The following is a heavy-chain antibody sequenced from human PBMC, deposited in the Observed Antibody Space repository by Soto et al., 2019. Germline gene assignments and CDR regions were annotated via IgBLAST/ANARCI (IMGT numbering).Heavy chain of an antibody. D-gene: IGHD6-6*01. CDR3: AREMPFIAARPRWFDP. CDR2: IYHSGST. V-gene: IGHV4-38-2*02. J-gene: IGHJ5*02. CDR1: GYSISSGYY. Sequence: LSLTCAVSGYSISSGYYWGWIRQPPGKGLEWIGSIYHSGSTYYNPSLKSRVTISVDTSKNQFSLKLSSVTAADTAVYYCAREMPFIAARPRWFDPWGQGTLVTVSS.